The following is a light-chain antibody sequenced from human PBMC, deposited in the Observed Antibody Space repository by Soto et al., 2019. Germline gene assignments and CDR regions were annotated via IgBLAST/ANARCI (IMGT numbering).Light chain of an antibody. CDR2: SNN. V-gene: IGLV1-47*02. Sequence: QPVLTQPPSASGTPGQRVTISCSGSSSNIGSNYVYWYQQLPGTAPKLLIYSNNQRPSGVPDRFSGSKSGTSASLAISGLRSEDEADYYCAAWDDSLNGLFGGGTKLTVL. J-gene: IGLJ2*01. CDR1: SSNIGSNY. CDR3: AAWDDSLNGL.